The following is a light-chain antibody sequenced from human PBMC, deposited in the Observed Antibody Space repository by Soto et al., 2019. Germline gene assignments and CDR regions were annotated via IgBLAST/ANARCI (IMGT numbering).Light chain of an antibody. Sequence: QSALTQPASVSGSPGQSITISCAGTSSDVGGYNYVSWYQQHPGKAPKLLIYEVSNRPSGVSNRFSGSKSGNTASLTISGLQAEDEADYYFSSYTSSSTGGYVFGTGTKLTVL. J-gene: IGLJ1*01. CDR1: SSDVGGYNY. V-gene: IGLV2-14*01. CDR3: SSYTSSSTGGYV. CDR2: EVS.